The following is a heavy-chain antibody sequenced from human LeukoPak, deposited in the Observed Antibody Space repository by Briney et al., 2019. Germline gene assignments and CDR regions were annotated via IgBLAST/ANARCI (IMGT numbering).Heavy chain of an antibody. J-gene: IGHJ4*02. CDR1: GFTFSRYE. CDR3: ARVGSLVHYFDY. CDR2: ISSSGGTM. V-gene: IGHV3-48*03. Sequence: GGSLRLSCAASGFTFSRYEMSWVRQAPGKGLEWVSYISSSGGTMYYADSVKGRLTISRDNAKNSLYLQMNSPRAEDTAVYYCARVGSLVHYFDYWGQGTLVTVSS. D-gene: IGHD2-8*02.